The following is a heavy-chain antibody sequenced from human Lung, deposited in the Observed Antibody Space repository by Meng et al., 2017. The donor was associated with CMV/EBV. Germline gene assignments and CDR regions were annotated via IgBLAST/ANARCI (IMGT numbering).Heavy chain of an antibody. J-gene: IGHJ3*02. D-gene: IGHD2-2*01. Sequence: GESLKISCAASGITFSSNWMSWVREAPGKGLEWVANIKEDGSEKYYVESVKGRFTISRDNAKKSLYLQMNSLRAEDTAVYYCARDQGSCTSISCRGDAVEIWGQGTMVTVSS. V-gene: IGHV3-7*01. CDR1: GITFSSNW. CDR2: IKEDGSEK. CDR3: ARDQGSCTSISCRGDAVEI.